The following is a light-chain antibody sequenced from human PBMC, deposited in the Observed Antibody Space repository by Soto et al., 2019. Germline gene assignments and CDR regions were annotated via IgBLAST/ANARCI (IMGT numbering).Light chain of an antibody. CDR3: QQRSNWT. CDR2: DAS. J-gene: IGKJ1*01. Sequence: EMVVTQSPAILSVSPGESATLSCRASQSVSSSYLAWYQQKPGQAPRLLIYDASNRATGIPARFSGSGSGTDFTLTISSLEPEDFAVYYCQQRSNWTFGQGTKVDIK. V-gene: IGKV3-11*01. CDR1: QSVSSSY.